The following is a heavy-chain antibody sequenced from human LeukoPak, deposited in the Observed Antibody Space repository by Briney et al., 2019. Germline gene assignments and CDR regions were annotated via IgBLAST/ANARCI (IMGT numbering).Heavy chain of an antibody. CDR1: GGSFSGYY. CDR3: AKEGYSS. CDR2: INHSGST. D-gene: IGHD6-13*01. V-gene: IGHV4-34*01. Sequence: PSETLSLTCAIYGGSFSGYYWSWIRQPPGKGLEWIGEINHSGSTNYNPSLKSRVTISVDTSKNQFSLKLSSVTAADTAVYYCAKEGYSSWGQGTLVTVSS. J-gene: IGHJ4*02.